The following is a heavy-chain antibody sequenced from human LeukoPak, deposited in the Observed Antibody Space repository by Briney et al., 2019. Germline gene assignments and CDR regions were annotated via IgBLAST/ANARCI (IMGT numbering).Heavy chain of an antibody. D-gene: IGHD3-16*02. CDR2: IYYSGST. V-gene: IGHV4-39*02. J-gene: IGHJ4*02. CDR3: AREATYDYVWGSYRYTGPSYFDY. CDR1: GGSISSSSYY. Sequence: KSSETLSLTCTVSGGSISSSSYYWGWIRQPPGKGLEWIGSIYYSGSTYYNPSLKSRVTISVDTSKNQFSLKLSSVTAADTAVYYCAREATYDYVWGSYRYTGPSYFDYWGQGTLVTVSS.